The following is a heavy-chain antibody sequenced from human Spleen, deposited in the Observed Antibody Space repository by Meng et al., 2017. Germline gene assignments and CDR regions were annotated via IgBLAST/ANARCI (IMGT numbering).Heavy chain of an antibody. Sequence: GESLKISCAASGFTFSSYGMHWVRQAPGKGLEWVAVIWYDGSNKYYADSVKGRFTISRDNSKNTLYLQMNSLRAEDTAVYYCARAVTGTTRWIFDYWGQGTLVTVSS. J-gene: IGHJ4*02. CDR1: GFTFSSYG. V-gene: IGHV3-33*01. CDR2: IWYDGSNK. CDR3: ARAVTGTTRWIFDY. D-gene: IGHD1-20*01.